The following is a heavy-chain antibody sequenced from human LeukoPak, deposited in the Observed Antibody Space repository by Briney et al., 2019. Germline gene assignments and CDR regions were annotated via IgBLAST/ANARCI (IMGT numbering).Heavy chain of an antibody. CDR1: GYTFTGYY. D-gene: IGHD6-19*01. CDR3: ARDEIIAVAGTATFDY. V-gene: IGHV1-18*04. J-gene: IGHJ4*02. Sequence: ASVKVSCKASGYTFTGYYIHWVRQAPGQGLEWMGWISAYNGNTNYAQKLQGRVTMTTDTSTSTAYMELRSLRSDDTAVYYCARDEIIAVAGTATFDYWGQGTLVTVSS. CDR2: ISAYNGNT.